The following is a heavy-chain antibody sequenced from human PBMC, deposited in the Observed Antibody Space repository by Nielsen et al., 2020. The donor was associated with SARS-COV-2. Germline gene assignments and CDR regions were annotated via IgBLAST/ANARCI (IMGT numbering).Heavy chain of an antibody. D-gene: IGHD3-10*01. CDR2: IWYDGSNK. J-gene: IGHJ4*02. CDR1: GFTFSSYG. Sequence: GESLKISCAASGFTFSSYGMHWVRQAPGKGLEWVAVIWYDGSNKYYADSVKGRFTISRDNSKNTLYLQMNSLRAEDTAVYYCAKDLYYGSGSDYWGQGTLVTVSS. V-gene: IGHV3-33*06. CDR3: AKDLYYGSGSDY.